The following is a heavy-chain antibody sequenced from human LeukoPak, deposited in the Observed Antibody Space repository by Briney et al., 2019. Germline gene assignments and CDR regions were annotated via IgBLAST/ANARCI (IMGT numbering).Heavy chain of an antibody. Sequence: GGSLRLSCAASGFTFSKYVMHWVRQAPGKGLEWVAVISYDGSNKYYADSVKGRFTISRDNSKNTLYLQMNSMRAEDTAVYYCAKGKMVYAKSDAFDIWGQGTMVTVSS. V-gene: IGHV3-30*18. CDR1: GFTFSKYV. J-gene: IGHJ3*02. D-gene: IGHD2-8*01. CDR3: AKGKMVYAKSDAFDI. CDR2: ISYDGSNK.